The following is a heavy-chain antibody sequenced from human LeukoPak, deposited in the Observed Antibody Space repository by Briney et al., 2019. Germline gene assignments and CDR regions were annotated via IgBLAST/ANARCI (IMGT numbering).Heavy chain of an antibody. D-gene: IGHD3-22*01. Sequence: SQTLSLTCAVSGGSISSGGYSWSWIRQPPGRGLEWIGYIYHSGSTYYNPSLKSRVTISVDRSKNQFSLKLSSVTAADTAVYYCARGDSSGYYSYVDYWGQGTLVTVSS. CDR1: GGSISSGGYS. J-gene: IGHJ4*02. V-gene: IGHV4-30-2*01. CDR3: ARGDSSGYYSYVDY. CDR2: IYHSGST.